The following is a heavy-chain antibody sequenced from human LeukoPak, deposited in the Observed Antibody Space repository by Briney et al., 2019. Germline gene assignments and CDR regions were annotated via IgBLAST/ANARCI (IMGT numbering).Heavy chain of an antibody. CDR2: MYHNGST. V-gene: IGHV4-39*01. J-gene: IGHJ4*02. CDR3: AKHYMGSSYNHGLDC. CDR1: GGSISSISYY. D-gene: IGHD3-10*01. Sequence: SETLSLTCTVSGGSISSISYYWGWIRQPPGKGLEWIGSMYHNGSTYYNPSLKSRVTISVDTSKNQFSLKLSSVTAADTALYYCAKHYMGSSYNHGLDCWGQGTLVTVSS.